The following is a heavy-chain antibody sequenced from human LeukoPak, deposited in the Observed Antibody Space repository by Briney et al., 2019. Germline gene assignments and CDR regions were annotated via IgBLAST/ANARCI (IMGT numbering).Heavy chain of an antibody. J-gene: IGHJ6*03. CDR1: GGSFSGYY. CDR2: INHSGST. V-gene: IGHV4-34*01. CDR3: ARGSGQLNYSSYYYMDV. Sequence: SETLSLTCAVYGGSFSGYYWSWIRQPPGKGLEWIGEINHSGSTNYNPSLKSRVTISVHTSKNQFYLKLTNVPAADTAVYHCARGSGQLNYSSYYYMDVWGKGTTVTVSS. D-gene: IGHD2-2*01.